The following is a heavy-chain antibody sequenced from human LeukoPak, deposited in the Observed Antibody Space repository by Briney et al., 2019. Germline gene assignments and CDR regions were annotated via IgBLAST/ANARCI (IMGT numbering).Heavy chain of an antibody. D-gene: IGHD5-18*01. CDR2: ISSSGNTI. V-gene: IGHV3-48*04. CDR3: ARLRGYSYGYGDY. Sequence: PGGSLRLSCAAPGFTFSSYSMNWGRQAPGKGLGWGSYISSSGNTIDYADSVKGRFTISRDNAKNSLYLQMVSLRAEDTAVYYCARLRGYSYGYGDYWGQGTLVTVSS. J-gene: IGHJ4*02. CDR1: GFTFSSYS.